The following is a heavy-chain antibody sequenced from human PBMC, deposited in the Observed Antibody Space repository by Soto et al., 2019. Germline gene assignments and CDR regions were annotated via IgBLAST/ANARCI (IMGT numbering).Heavy chain of an antibody. J-gene: IGHJ6*02. CDR2: ISAYNGNT. Sequence: QVQLVQSGAEVKKPGASVKVSCKASGYTFTSYGIRWVRQAPGPGLEWMGWISAYNGNTNYSQKLQGRVTMTTDPSTSTAYMEMRSLSSDDTAVYYCARTGSYYYYGMDVWGQGTTVTVSS. V-gene: IGHV1-18*01. CDR3: ARTGSYYYYGMDV. CDR1: GYTFTSYG.